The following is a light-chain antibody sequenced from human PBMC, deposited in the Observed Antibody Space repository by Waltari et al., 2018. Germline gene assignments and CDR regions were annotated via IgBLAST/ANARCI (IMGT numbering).Light chain of an antibody. CDR2: DVS. CDR3: CAYAGSYILL. CDR1: RSDIGGQKD. V-gene: IGLV2-11*01. J-gene: IGLJ3*02. Sequence: QSALTQPRPVSGSPGQSVNIPCTGTRSDIGGQKDVAWYQQHPGKAPKVMIYDVSKRPSGVPDRFSGSKSDSTASLTISGLQADDEADYYCCAYAGSYILLFGGGTKLTVL.